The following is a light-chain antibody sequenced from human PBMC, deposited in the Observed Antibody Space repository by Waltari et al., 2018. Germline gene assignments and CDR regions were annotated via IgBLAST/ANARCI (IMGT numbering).Light chain of an antibody. CDR2: EGS. J-gene: IGLJ2*01. Sequence: QPALTQPASVSGSPGQSITISCTGTSSYVGSYHLVSWYHQHPGKAPKLMIYEGSKRPSGVSNRFSGSKSGNTASLTISGLQAEDEADYYCCSYAGSYVVFGGGTKLTVL. V-gene: IGLV2-23*01. CDR1: SSYVGSYHL. CDR3: CSYAGSYVV.